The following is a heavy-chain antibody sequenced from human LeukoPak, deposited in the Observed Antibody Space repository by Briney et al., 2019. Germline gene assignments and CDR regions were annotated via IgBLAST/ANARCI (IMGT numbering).Heavy chain of an antibody. CDR3: ARDRGIVATIFVGPYYYYYMDV. D-gene: IGHD5-12*01. Sequence: PGGSLRLSCAASGFTISNYWMSWVRQAPGKGLEWVANINQDGSEKNYVDSVKGRFTISRDNAKNSLYLQMNSLRDEDTAVYYCARDRGIVATIFVGPYYYYYMDVWGKGTTVIVSS. CDR2: INQDGSEK. J-gene: IGHJ6*03. CDR1: GFTISNYW. V-gene: IGHV3-7*01.